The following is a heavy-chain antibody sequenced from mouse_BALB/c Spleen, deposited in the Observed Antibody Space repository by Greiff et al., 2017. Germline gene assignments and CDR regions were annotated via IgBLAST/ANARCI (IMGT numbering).Heavy chain of an antibody. Sequence: QVQLKQSGPELVKPGASVRISCKASGYTFTSYYIHWVKQRPGQGLEWIGWIYPGNVNTKYNEKFKGKATLTADKSSSTAYMQLSSLTSEDSAVYFCARRGDYGYYFDYWGQGTTLTVSS. CDR2: IYPGNVNT. J-gene: IGHJ2*01. CDR1: GYTFTSYY. CDR3: ARRGDYGYYFDY. D-gene: IGHD1-2*01. V-gene: IGHV1S56*01.